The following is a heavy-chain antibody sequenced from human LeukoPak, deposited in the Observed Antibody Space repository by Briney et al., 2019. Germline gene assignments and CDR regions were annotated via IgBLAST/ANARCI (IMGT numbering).Heavy chain of an antibody. V-gene: IGHV3-21*01. D-gene: IGHD3-22*01. Sequence: PGGSLRLSCAAFGFTFSSYSMNWVRQAPGKGLEWVSSISSSSSYIYYADSVKGRFTISRDDAKNSLYLQMNSLRAEDTAVYYCARDRRYDSSGYYSDYWGQGTLVTVSS. J-gene: IGHJ4*02. CDR3: ARDRRYDSSGYYSDY. CDR1: GFTFSSYS. CDR2: ISSSSSYI.